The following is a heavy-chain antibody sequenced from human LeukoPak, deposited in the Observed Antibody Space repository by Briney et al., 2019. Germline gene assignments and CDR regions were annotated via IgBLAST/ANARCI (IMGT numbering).Heavy chain of an antibody. CDR2: ISSSSSYI. D-gene: IGHD3-3*01. V-gene: IGHV3-21*01. CDR1: GFTFSSYS. CDR3: ARDRASGYSLDAFDI. J-gene: IGHJ3*02. Sequence: GGSLRLSCAASGFTFSSYSMNWVRQAPGKGLEWVSSISSSSSYIYYADSVKGRFTISRENAKNSLYLQMNSLRAEDTAVYYCARDRASGYSLDAFDIWGQGTMVTVSS.